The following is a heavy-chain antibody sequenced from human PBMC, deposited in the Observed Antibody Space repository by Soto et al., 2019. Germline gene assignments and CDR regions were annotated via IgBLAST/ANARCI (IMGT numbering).Heavy chain of an antibody. CDR2: IYYSGST. CDR3: ARAGSYGLIDY. Sequence: PSETLSLTCTVSGGSISSGGYYWSWIRQHPGKGLEWIGYIYYSGSTNYNPSLKSRVTISVDTSKNQFSLKLSSVTAADTAVYYCARAGSYGLIDYWGQGTLVTV. CDR1: GGSISSGGYY. J-gene: IGHJ4*02. V-gene: IGHV4-61*08. D-gene: IGHD5-18*01.